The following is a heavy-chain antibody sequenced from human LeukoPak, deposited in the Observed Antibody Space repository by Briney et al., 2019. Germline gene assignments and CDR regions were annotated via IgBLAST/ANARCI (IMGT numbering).Heavy chain of an antibody. Sequence: GGSLRLSCAASEFTVSSNYMSWVRQAPGKGLEWVSVIYSDGSTYYADSVKGRFTISRDNSKNTLYLQMNSLRAEDTAVYYCASRRSRDGYNYYYYGMDVWGQGTTVTVSS. CDR2: IYSDGST. CDR1: EFTVSSNY. V-gene: IGHV3-53*01. J-gene: IGHJ6*02. CDR3: ASRRSRDGYNYYYYGMDV. D-gene: IGHD5-24*01.